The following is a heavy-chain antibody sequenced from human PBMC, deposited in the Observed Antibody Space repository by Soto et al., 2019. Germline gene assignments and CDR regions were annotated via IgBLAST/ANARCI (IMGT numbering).Heavy chain of an antibody. CDR3: ARERVNIVVGTASPGAFDI. J-gene: IGHJ3*02. D-gene: IGHD2-21*02. CDR2: IIPIFGTA. Sequence: ASVKVSCKASGGTFSSYAISWVRQAPGQGLEWMGGIIPIFGTANYAQKFQGRVTITADESTSTAYMELSSLRSEDTAVYYCARERVNIVVGTASPGAFDIWGQGTMVTASS. V-gene: IGHV1-69*13. CDR1: GGTFSSYA.